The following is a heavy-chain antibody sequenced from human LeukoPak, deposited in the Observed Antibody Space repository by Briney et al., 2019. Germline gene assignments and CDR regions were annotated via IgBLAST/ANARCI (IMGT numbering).Heavy chain of an antibody. D-gene: IGHD4-23*01. CDR1: GGSFSSGSYY. V-gene: IGHV4-61*01. Sequence: SETLSLTCTVSGGSFSSGSYYWSWIRQPPGKGLEWIGYIYYSGSTNYNPSLKSRVTISVDTSKNQFSLKLSSVTAADTAVYYCARDRSHGGNSHYYYGMDVWGQGTTVTVSS. CDR3: ARDRSHGGNSHYYYGMDV. CDR2: IYYSGST. J-gene: IGHJ6*02.